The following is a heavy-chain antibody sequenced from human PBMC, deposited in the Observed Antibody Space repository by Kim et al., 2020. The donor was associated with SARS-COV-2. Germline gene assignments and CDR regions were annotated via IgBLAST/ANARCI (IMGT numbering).Heavy chain of an antibody. CDR3: AREVRDGSGSYYTYYYGMDV. J-gene: IGHJ6*02. V-gene: IGHV3-53*01. D-gene: IGHD3-10*01. Sequence: GGSLRLSCAASGFTVSSNYMSWVRQAPGKGLEWVSVIYSGGSTYYADSVKGRFTISRDNSKNTLYLQMNSLRAEDTAVYYCAREVRDGSGSYYTYYYGMDVWGQGTTFTVSS. CDR2: IYSGGST. CDR1: GFTVSSNY.